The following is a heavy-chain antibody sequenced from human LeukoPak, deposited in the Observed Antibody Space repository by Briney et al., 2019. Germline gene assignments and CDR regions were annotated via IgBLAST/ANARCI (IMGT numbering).Heavy chain of an antibody. V-gene: IGHV1-46*01. CDR3: ARGSNYYYDVTADYPRY. D-gene: IGHD3-22*01. J-gene: IGHJ4*02. CDR1: GFTFTGYF. CDR2: INPSGGTT. Sequence: GASVKVSCKASGFTFTGYFIHWVRQAPGQGLEWLGIINPSGGTTTYAQKFQGRVTMTRDTSTSTVYMELNTLRSEDTAVYYCARGSNYYYDVTADYPRYWGQGTLVTVSS.